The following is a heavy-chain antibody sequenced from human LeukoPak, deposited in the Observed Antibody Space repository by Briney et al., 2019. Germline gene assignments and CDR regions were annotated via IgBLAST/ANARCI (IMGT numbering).Heavy chain of an antibody. CDR1: GGSISSYY. CDR3: ARDLYSYGLRLDY. J-gene: IGHJ4*02. D-gene: IGHD5-18*01. Sequence: SETLSLTCTVSGGSISSYYWSWIRQPPGKGLEWIGCIYYSGSTNYNPSLKSRVTISVDTSKNQFSLKLSSVTAADTAVYYCARDLYSYGLRLDYWGQGTLVTVSS. CDR2: IYYSGST. V-gene: IGHV4-59*01.